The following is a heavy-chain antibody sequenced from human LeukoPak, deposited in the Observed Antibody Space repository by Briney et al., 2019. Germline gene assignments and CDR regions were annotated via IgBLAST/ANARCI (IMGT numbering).Heavy chain of an antibody. CDR2: IYYSGST. Sequence: SETLSLTCTVSGGSISSYYWSWIRQPPGKGLEWSGYIYYSGSTNYNPSLKSRVTISVDTSKNQFSLKLSSVTAADPAVYYCARALPELERRRQYYFDYWGQGTLVTVSS. CDR1: GGSISSYY. CDR3: ARALPELERRRQYYFDY. J-gene: IGHJ4*02. V-gene: IGHV4-59*01. D-gene: IGHD1-1*01.